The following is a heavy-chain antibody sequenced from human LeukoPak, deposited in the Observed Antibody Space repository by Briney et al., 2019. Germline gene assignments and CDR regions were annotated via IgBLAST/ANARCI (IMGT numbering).Heavy chain of an antibody. CDR1: GGSISSFY. CDR3: ARDKSAGSRAFDY. V-gene: IGHV4-59*01. J-gene: IGHJ4*02. CDR2: IDYSGST. Sequence: SETLSLTCTVSGGSISSFYWNWIRQPPGKGLEWIGFIDYSGSTNYNPSLKSRVTMSIDTSKNQFSLKLSSVTAADTAVYYCARDKSAGSRAFDYWGQGTLVTVSS. D-gene: IGHD6-25*01.